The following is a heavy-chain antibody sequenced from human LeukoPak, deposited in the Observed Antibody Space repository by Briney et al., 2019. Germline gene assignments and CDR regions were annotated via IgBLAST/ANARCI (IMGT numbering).Heavy chain of an antibody. CDR3: ASGTYYYDSTGLQYYYYRMDV. CDR1: GGSISSYY. D-gene: IGHD3-22*01. Sequence: KPSETLSLTCTVSGGSISSYYWSWIRQPPGKGLEWIGYIYYSGSTNYNPSFKSRVTISVDTSKNLFSLRLSSVTAADTAVYYCASGTYYYDSTGLQYYYYRMDVWGQGTTVTVSS. CDR2: IYYSGST. J-gene: IGHJ6*02. V-gene: IGHV4-59*08.